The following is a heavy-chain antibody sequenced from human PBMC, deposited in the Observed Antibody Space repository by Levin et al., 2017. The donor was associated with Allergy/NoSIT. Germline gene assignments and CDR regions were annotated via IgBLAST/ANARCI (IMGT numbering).Heavy chain of an antibody. V-gene: IGHV4-39*01. D-gene: IGHD2-2*01. CDR2: IYYSGNA. Sequence: ASQTLSLTCTVSGGSISSASHFWSWIRQTPGKGLEWIGNIYYSGNAYYNPSLKSRVTISVDTSKNQFSLKLNSVTAADTAVYYCASLMGEGYCSGTSCFGAFHVWGQGTTVTVSS. J-gene: IGHJ3*01. CDR3: ASLMGEGYCSGTSCFGAFHV. CDR1: GGSISSASHF.